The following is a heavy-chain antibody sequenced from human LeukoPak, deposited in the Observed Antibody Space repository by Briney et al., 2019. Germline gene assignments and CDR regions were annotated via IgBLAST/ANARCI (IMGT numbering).Heavy chain of an antibody. Sequence: GGSLRLSCAASGFTFSTYTMNWVRQAPGKGLEWISYISSSSSTIYYADSVKGRFTISRDNAKNSLYLQMNSLRAEDTAVYYCARSDQYDIPVWSWGQGTLVTVSS. CDR2: ISSSSSTI. D-gene: IGHD3-9*01. CDR1: GFTFSTYT. V-gene: IGHV3-48*01. CDR3: ARSDQYDIPVWS. J-gene: IGHJ5*02.